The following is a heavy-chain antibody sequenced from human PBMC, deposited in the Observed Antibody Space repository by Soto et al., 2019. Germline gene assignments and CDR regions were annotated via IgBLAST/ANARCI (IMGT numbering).Heavy chain of an antibody. V-gene: IGHV3-33*01. Sequence: GGTPRISSAAPESIFRRYGMHWVRQAPGKGLEWVAIIRFDGSNIKYADAVMGRFTISRDNSKNMLYLEMNSLRVEDTALYYCARDGIGSVAFWGYLAYWGQGTLVTVSS. D-gene: IGHD3-16*01. CDR3: ARDGIGSVAFWGYLAY. J-gene: IGHJ4*02. CDR1: ESIFRRYG. CDR2: IRFDGSNI.